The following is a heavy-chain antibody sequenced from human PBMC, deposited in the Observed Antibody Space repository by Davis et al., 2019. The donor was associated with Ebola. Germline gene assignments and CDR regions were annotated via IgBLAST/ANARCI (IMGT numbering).Heavy chain of an antibody. D-gene: IGHD6-13*01. CDR2: ISVSGGST. J-gene: IGHJ6*02. V-gene: IGHV3-23*01. CDR3: ASAPAYGYSSSWYNRFELDYYGMDV. Sequence: GGSLRLSCAASGFTFSSYAMSWVRQAPGKGLEWVSAISVSGGSTYYADSVKGRFTISRDNSKTTLYLQMNSLRAEDTAVYYCASAPAYGYSSSWYNRFELDYYGMDVWGQGTTVTVSS. CDR1: GFTFSSYA.